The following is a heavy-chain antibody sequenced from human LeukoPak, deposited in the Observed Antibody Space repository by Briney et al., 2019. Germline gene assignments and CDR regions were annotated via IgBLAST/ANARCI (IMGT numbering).Heavy chain of an antibody. J-gene: IGHJ6*03. Sequence: PGGSLRLSCAASGFTFSNYAMSWVRQAPGKGPEWVSSLSGSGRNTYYAESVKGRFTISRDNSQNTLYLQMNSLGAEDTALYYCAKDQKDGGWQYSSYYMDVWGKGTTVTVSS. D-gene: IGHD6-19*01. CDR3: AKDQKDGGWQYSSYYMDV. V-gene: IGHV3-23*01. CDR2: LSGSGRNT. CDR1: GFTFSNYA.